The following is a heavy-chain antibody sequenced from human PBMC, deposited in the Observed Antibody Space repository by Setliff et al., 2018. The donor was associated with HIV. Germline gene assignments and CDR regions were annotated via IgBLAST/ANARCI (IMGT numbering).Heavy chain of an antibody. D-gene: IGHD3-16*01. CDR2: IKQDGSEK. J-gene: IGHJ4*02. V-gene: IGHV3-7*03. CDR3: ARYGGPVDFGDY. Sequence: ETLSLTCTVSGGSISSSGYYWGWIRQPPGKGLEWVANIKQDGSEKYYVDSVKGRFTISRDNAKNSLYLQVNNLRAEDTAVYYCARYGGPVDFGDYWGQGTLVTVSS. CDR1: GGSISSSGYY.